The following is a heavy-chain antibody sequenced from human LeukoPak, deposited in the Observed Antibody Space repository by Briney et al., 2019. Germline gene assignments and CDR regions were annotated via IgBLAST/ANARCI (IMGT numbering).Heavy chain of an antibody. D-gene: IGHD5-12*01. V-gene: IGHV1-69*05. CDR3: ARDVPNSGYDYYFDY. CDR2: IIPIFGTA. J-gene: IGHJ4*02. CDR1: GGTFSSYA. Sequence: ASVKVSCKASGGTFSSYAISWVRQAPGQGLEWMGGIIPIFGTANYAQKFQGRVTITTDESTSTAYMELSSLRSEGTAVYYCARDVPNSGYDYYFDYWGQGTLVTVSS.